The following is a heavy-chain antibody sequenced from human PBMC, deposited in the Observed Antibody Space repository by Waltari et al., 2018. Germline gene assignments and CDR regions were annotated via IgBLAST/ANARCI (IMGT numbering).Heavy chain of an antibody. CDR1: GGSFSVYY. Sequence: QVQLQQWGAGLLKPSETLSLTCAVYGGSFSVYYWSWLRQPPGKGLEWIGEINRSGSTNYNPALKGRVTISLDTSKNHFSLKLSSVTAADTAVYYCARADRGPRSGSSATPAWGPWGQGTLVTVSS. D-gene: IGHD1-26*01. CDR2: INRSGST. CDR3: ARADRGPRSGSSATPAWGP. V-gene: IGHV4-34*01. J-gene: IGHJ5*02.